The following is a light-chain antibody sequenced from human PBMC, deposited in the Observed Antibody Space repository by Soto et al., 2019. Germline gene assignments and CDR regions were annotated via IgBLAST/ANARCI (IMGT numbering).Light chain of an antibody. CDR2: DVS. V-gene: IGLV2-11*01. CDR3: CSYAGSYTWV. CDR1: SSDVGGYNY. J-gene: IGLJ3*02. Sequence: QSALTQPRSVSGSPGQSVTISCTGTSSDVGGYNYVSWYHQHPGKAPKLMIYDVSKRPSGVPDRFSGSKSGNTASLTISGVQAEDEADYYCCSYAGSYTWVFGGGTQLTVL.